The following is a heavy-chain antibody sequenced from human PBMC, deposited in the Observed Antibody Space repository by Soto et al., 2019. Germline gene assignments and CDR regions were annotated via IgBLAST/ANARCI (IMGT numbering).Heavy chain of an antibody. Sequence: PSETLSLTCTVSGGSISSYYWSWIRQPPGKGLEWIGYIYYSGSTNYNPSLKSRVTISVDTSKNQFSLKLSSVTAADTAVYYCARWASLCSSTSCYTDYYYYGMDVWGQGTTVTVSS. CDR2: IYYSGST. D-gene: IGHD2-2*02. CDR1: GGSISSYY. V-gene: IGHV4-59*01. CDR3: ARWASLCSSTSCYTDYYYYGMDV. J-gene: IGHJ6*02.